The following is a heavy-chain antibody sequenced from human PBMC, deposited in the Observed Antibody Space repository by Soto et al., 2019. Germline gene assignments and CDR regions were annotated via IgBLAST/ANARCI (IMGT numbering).Heavy chain of an antibody. J-gene: IGHJ4*02. V-gene: IGHV3-48*03. CDR3: ASDPKGRGYYGAYYFDN. D-gene: IGHD3-3*01. Sequence: EVQLVESGGGLVQPGGSLRLSCVASEFTFSSYEMNWVRQAPGRGLEWVSYISTSGSTISYADSVKGRFTISRDNAKNSLYLQMNSLRVEDTAIYYCASDPKGRGYYGAYYFDNWGQGALVTVSS. CDR1: EFTFSSYE. CDR2: ISTSGSTI.